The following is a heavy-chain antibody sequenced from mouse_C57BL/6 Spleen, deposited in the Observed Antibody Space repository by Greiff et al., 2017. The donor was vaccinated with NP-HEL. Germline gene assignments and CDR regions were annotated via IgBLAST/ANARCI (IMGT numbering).Heavy chain of an antibody. D-gene: IGHD2-5*01. CDR3: ARENYSNSVDY. J-gene: IGHJ2*01. CDR1: GFTFSSYA. CDR2: ISDGGSYT. Sequence: EVKLVESGGGLVKPGGSLKLSCAASGFTFSSYAMSWVRQTPEKRLEWVATISDGGSYTYYPDNVKGRFTISRDNAKNNLYLQMSHLKSEDTAMYYCARENYSNSVDYWGQGTTLTVSS. V-gene: IGHV5-4*01.